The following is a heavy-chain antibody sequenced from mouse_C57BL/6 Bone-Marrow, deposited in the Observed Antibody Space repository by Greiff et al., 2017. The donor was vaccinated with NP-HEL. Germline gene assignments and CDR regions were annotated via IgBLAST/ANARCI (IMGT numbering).Heavy chain of an antibody. CDR2: IDPENGDT. D-gene: IGHD2-3*01. J-gene: IGHJ3*01. Sequence: VQLQQSGAELVRPGASVKLSCTASGFNIKDDYMHWVKQRPEQGLEWIGWIDPENGDTEYASKFQGKATITADTSSNTAYLQLSSLTSEDTAVYYCTTVYDGYYVAYWGQGTLVTVSA. V-gene: IGHV14-4*01. CDR1: GFNIKDDY. CDR3: TTVYDGYYVAY.